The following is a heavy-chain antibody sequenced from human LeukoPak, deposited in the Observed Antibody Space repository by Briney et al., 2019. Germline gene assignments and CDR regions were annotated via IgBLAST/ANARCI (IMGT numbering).Heavy chain of an antibody. D-gene: IGHD4-17*01. V-gene: IGHV4-39*01. J-gene: IGHJ5*02. CDR1: GGSISTSIFY. CDR2: IFDTGST. CDR3: ARHGSTVTTANWFDP. Sequence: SETLSLTCTVSGGSISTSIFYWNWIRQPPGKGLDWIGSIFDTGSTYYNPSLKSRVTISVDTSKNQFSLKLSSVTAADTAVYYCARHGSTVTTANWFDPWGQGTLVTVSS.